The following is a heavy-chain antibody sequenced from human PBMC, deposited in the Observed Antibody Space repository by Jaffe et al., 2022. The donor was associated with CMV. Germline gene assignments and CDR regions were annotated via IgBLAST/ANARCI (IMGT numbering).Heavy chain of an antibody. J-gene: IGHJ6*02. V-gene: IGHV3-23*01. CDR3: AKDPIIQLWSPAAPPEYYYYGMDV. CDR1: GFTFSSYA. D-gene: IGHD5-18*01. Sequence: EVQLLESGGGLVQPGGSLRLSCAASGFTFSSYAMSWVRQAPGKGLEWVSAISGSGGSTYYADSVKGRFTISRDNSKNTLYLQMNSLRAEDTAVYYCAKDPIIQLWSPAAPPEYYYYGMDVWGQGTTVTVSS. CDR2: ISGSGGST.